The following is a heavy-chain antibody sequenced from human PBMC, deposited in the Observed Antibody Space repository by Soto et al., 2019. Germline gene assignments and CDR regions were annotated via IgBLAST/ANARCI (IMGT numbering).Heavy chain of an antibody. Sequence: SETLSLTCTVSGGSISSGDYYWSWIRQPPGKGLEWIGYIYYSGSTYYNPSLKSRVTISVDTSKNQFSLKLSSVTAADTAVYYCAREGYDILTGYPDYYYCGMDFWGQGTTVTVSS. V-gene: IGHV4-30-4*01. D-gene: IGHD3-9*01. CDR2: IYYSGST. J-gene: IGHJ6*02. CDR3: AREGYDILTGYPDYYYCGMDF. CDR1: GGSISSGDYY.